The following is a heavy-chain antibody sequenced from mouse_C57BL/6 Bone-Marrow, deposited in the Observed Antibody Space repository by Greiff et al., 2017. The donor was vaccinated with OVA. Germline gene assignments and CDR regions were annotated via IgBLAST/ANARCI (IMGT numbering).Heavy chain of an antibody. CDR2: ISSCSSTI. J-gene: IGHJ3*01. D-gene: IGHD4-1*01. Sequence: EVQVVESGGGLVKPGGSLKLSCAASGFTFSDYGMHWVRQAPEKGLEWVAYISSCSSTIYYADTVKGRFTISRDNAKNTLFLQMTSLRSEDTAMYYCAREGLGQFAYWGQGTLVTVSA. CDR1: GFTFSDYG. V-gene: IGHV5-17*01. CDR3: AREGLGQFAY.